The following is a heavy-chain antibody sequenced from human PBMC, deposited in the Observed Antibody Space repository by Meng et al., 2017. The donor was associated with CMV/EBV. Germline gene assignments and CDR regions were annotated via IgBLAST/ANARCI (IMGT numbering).Heavy chain of an antibody. J-gene: IGHJ2*01. D-gene: IGHD3-10*01. CDR1: CYTFTSYG. Sequence: HVQLGQSVSEVKKPGAAVKVSCKVSCYTFTSYGISWVRQDPGQGLEWMGWISAYNGNTNYAQKLQGRVTMTTDTSTSTAYMELRILRSDDTAVYYCARDPLFGGGGRFDLWGRGTLVTVSS. CDR2: ISAYNGNT. CDR3: ARDPLFGGGGRFDL. V-gene: IGHV1-18*01.